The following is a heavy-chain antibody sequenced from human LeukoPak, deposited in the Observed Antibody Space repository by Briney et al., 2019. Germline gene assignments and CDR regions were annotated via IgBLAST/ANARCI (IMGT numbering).Heavy chain of an antibody. V-gene: IGHV4-39*07. D-gene: IGHD2-2*01. Sequence: SLMCTLSARSISIRRDLWARLRRPPGKGLEWIGSFHYSGRTYYNSSLKSRATISVDTSNNQFSLRRNSVTAVYTAVYYCARIGLGSSEDYWGQGTLVTVSS. CDR1: ARSISIRRDL. CDR3: ARIGLGSSEDY. CDR2: FHYSGRT. J-gene: IGHJ4*02.